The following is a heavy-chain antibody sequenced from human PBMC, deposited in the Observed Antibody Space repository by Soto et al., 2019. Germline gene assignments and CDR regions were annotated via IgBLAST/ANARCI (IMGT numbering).Heavy chain of an antibody. CDR2: ISAYNGNT. V-gene: IGHV1-18*01. CDR3: ARVEDIVVDPAAIVWFDP. Sequence: GASVKVSCKVSGYTFTSYGISWVRQAPGQGLEWMGWISAYNGNTNYAQKLQGRVTMTTDTSTSTAYMELRSLRSDDTAVYYCARVEDIVVDPAAIVWFDPGGRGTLVTVS. CDR1: GYTFTSYG. J-gene: IGHJ5*02. D-gene: IGHD2-2*01.